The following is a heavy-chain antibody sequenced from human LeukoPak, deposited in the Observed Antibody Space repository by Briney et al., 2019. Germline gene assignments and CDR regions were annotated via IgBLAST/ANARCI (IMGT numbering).Heavy chain of an antibody. CDR1: GYTFTGYY. CDR3: ARGTGPSLGGYYYYYYGMDV. Sequence: GASVKVSCKASGYTFTGYYMHWVRQAPGQGLEWMGWINPNSGGTNYAQKFQGRVIMTRDTSISTAYLELSRLRSDDTAVYYCARGTGPSLGGYYYYYYGMDVWGQGTTVTVSS. V-gene: IGHV1-2*02. J-gene: IGHJ6*02. D-gene: IGHD3-10*01. CDR2: INPNSGGT.